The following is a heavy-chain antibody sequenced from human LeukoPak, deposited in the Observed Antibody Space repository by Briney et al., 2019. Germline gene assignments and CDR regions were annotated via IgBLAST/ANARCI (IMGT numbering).Heavy chain of an antibody. V-gene: IGHV1-69*01. CDR3: TRPKGDYDILTGTFDY. CDR1: GGTFSSYA. Sequence: SVNVSFKASGGTFSSYAISWVRQAPGQGLEWMGGIIPIFGTANYAQKFQGRVTITADESTSTAYMELSSLRSEDTAVYYCTRPKGDYDILTGTFDYWGQGTLVTVSS. CDR2: IIPIFGTA. J-gene: IGHJ4*02. D-gene: IGHD3-9*01.